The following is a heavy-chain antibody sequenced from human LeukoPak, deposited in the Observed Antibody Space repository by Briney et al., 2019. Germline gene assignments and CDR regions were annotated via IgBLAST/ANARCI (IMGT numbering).Heavy chain of an antibody. CDR3: ARHYVWGSYRQYYMDV. CDR1: GGTFSSYA. D-gene: IGHD3-16*02. V-gene: IGHV1-69*04. J-gene: IGHJ6*03. Sequence: SVKVSCKASGGTFSSYAISWVRQAPGQGLEWMGRIIPILGIANYAQKFQGRVTITRNTSISTAYMELSSLRSEDTAVYYCARHYVWGSYRQYYMDVWGKGTTVTVSS. CDR2: IIPILGIA.